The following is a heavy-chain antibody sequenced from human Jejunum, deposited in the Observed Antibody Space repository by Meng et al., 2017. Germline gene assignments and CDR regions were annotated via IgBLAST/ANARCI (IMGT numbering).Heavy chain of an antibody. D-gene: IGHD1-26*01. J-gene: IGHJ4*02. CDR1: VGSVSSNSAG. Sequence: QIQLQQSGPALVKTSQTLSLTSSISVGSVSSNSAGWNWIRQSPSRGLEWLGRTYYRSKWYIDYAVSVKSRITINPDTSKNQFSLHLNSVTPEDTAVYYCAGGGLVRSTRGYFDYWGQGTLVTVSS. V-gene: IGHV6-1*01. CDR3: AGGGLVRSTRGYFDY. CDR2: TYYRSKWYI.